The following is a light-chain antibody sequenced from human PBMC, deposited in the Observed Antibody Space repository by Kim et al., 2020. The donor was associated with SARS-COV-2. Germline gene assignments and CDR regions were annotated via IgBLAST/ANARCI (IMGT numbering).Light chain of an antibody. V-gene: IGKV1D-12*01. CDR2: DAS. CDR1: QGISSW. J-gene: IGKJ4*01. Sequence: ASVGDRVTITCRASQGISSWLAWYQQKPGKAPTLLIYDASSLQSGVPSRFSGSGSGTDFTLTISSLQPEDSASYYCQQGDSFPLTFGGGTKVDIK. CDR3: QQGDSFPLT.